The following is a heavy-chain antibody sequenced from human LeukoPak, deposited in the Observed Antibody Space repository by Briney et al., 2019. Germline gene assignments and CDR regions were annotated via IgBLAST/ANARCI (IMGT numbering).Heavy chain of an antibody. V-gene: IGHV4-59*12. CDR1: GGSISSYY. D-gene: IGHD3-16*02. CDR3: ARDGRYDY. CDR2: IYYSGST. J-gene: IGHJ4*02. Sequence: SETLSLTCTVSGGSISSYYWSWIRQPPGKGLECIGYIYYSGSTNYNPSLKSRVTISVDTSKNQFSLKLSSVTAADTAVYYCARDGRYDYWGQGTLVTVSS.